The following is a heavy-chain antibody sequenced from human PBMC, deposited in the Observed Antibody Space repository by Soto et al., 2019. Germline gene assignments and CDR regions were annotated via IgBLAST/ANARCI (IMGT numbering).Heavy chain of an antibody. Sequence: ASVKVSCKASGGTFSDYAFSWVRQAPGQGLEWLGGIMPIFGAPDYAQKFQGRVTITADESTSTAYMELSSLRSEDTAVYYCASVLVPAGGHYYYYGMDVWGQGTTVTVSS. CDR3: ASVLVPAGGHYYYYGMDV. V-gene: IGHV1-69*13. D-gene: IGHD2-2*01. CDR1: GGTFSDYA. J-gene: IGHJ6*02. CDR2: IMPIFGAP.